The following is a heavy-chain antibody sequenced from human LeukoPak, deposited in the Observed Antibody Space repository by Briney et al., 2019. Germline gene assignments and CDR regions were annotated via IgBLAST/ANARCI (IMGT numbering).Heavy chain of an antibody. V-gene: IGHV1-69*13. D-gene: IGHD4-11*01. CDR1: GGTFSSYA. Sequence: GASVKVSFKASGGTFSSYAISWVRQAPGQGLEWMGGIIPIFGTANYAQKFQGRVTITADESTSTAYMELSSLRSEDTAVYYCARERGTTVTTAYFDYWGQGTLVTVSS. J-gene: IGHJ4*02. CDR2: IIPIFGTA. CDR3: ARERGTTVTTAYFDY.